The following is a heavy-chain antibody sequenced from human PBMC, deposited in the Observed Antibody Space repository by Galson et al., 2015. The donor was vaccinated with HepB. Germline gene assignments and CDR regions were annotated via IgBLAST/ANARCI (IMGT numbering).Heavy chain of an antibody. D-gene: IGHD3-3*01. CDR3: ARNVLRFLEWLPPGYYYYYGMDV. CDR2: ISGSGGST. V-gene: IGHV3-23*01. CDR1: GFTFSSYA. Sequence: SLRLSCAASGFTFSSYAMSWVRQAPGKGLEWVSAISGSGGSTYYADSVKGRFTISRDNSKNTLYLQMNSLRAEDTAVYYCARNVLRFLEWLPPGYYYYYGMDVWGQGTTVTVSS. J-gene: IGHJ6*02.